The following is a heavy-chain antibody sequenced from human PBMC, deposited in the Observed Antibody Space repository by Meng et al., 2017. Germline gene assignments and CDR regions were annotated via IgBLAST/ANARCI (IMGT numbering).Heavy chain of an antibody. V-gene: IGHV4-34*02. CDR3: AREIAVAAHYYWYFDL. Sequence: QVPLQQWGAGLLKPSETRSLTCAVYGGSFSGYYWSWIRQPPGKGLEWIGEINRSGSTNYNPSLKSRVTISVDTSKNQFSLKLNSVTAADTAVYYCAREIAVAAHYYWYFDLWGRGTLVTVSS. D-gene: IGHD6-19*01. CDR1: GGSFSGYY. CDR2: INRSGST. J-gene: IGHJ2*01.